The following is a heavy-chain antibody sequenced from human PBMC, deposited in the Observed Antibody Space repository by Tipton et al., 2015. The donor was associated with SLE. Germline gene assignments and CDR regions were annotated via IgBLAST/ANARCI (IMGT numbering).Heavy chain of an antibody. CDR2: INHSGST. V-gene: IGHV4-34*01. CDR3: ARGGIQLREGFDY. J-gene: IGHJ4*02. CDR1: GGSFSGYY. Sequence: LRLSCAVYGGSFSGYYWSWIRQPPGKGLEWIGKINHSGSTNYNPSLKSRVTISVDRSKNQFSLKLSSVTAADTAVYYCARGGIQLREGFDYWGQGTLVTVSS. D-gene: IGHD5-18*01.